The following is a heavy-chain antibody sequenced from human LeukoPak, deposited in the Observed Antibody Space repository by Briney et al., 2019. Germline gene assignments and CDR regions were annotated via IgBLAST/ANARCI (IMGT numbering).Heavy chain of an antibody. CDR2: IYTSGTT. D-gene: IGHD6-6*01. J-gene: IGHJ4*02. Sequence: PSETLSLTCTVSGGSIGTYYWSWIRQPAGKGLEWIGHIYTSGTTNYNPSLKSRVTVSVDTSKNQFSLKLNSVTAADTAVYYCARLYSSSSHFDYWGQGTLVTVSS. V-gene: IGHV4-4*07. CDR1: GGSIGTYY. CDR3: ARLYSSSSHFDY.